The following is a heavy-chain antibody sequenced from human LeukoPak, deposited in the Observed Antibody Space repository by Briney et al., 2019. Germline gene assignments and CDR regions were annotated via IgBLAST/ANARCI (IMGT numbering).Heavy chain of an antibody. V-gene: IGHV1-46*01. Sequence: ASVKVSCKASGYTFTSYYMHWVRQAHGQGLEWMGIINPSGGSTSYAQKFQGRVTMTRDTSTSTVYMELSSLRSEDTAVYYCAREGLEMALTSSYYFDYWGQGTLVTVSS. D-gene: IGHD5-24*01. CDR3: AREGLEMALTSSYYFDY. CDR2: INPSGGST. CDR1: GYTFTSYY. J-gene: IGHJ4*02.